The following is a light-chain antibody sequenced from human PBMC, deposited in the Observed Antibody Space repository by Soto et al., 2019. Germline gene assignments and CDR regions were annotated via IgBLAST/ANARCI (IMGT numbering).Light chain of an antibody. Sequence: EIVMTQSPATLSVSPGERATLSCRASQSVISNLAWYQQKPGQAPRLLIYGASARATGIPARFSGSGSGTDFTLKISRVEAEDVGVYYCMQRIEFPLTFGGGTKVEIK. J-gene: IGKJ4*01. CDR2: GAS. CDR1: QSVISN. V-gene: IGKV3-15*01. CDR3: MQRIEFPLT.